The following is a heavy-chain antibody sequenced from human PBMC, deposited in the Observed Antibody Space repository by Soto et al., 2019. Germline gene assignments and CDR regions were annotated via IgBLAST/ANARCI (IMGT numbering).Heavy chain of an antibody. CDR3: ARHCGSSWYVSGMDF. CDR2: VDPSDSYT. J-gene: IGHJ6*02. V-gene: IGHV5-10-1*01. CDR1: GYSFTSYW. Sequence: GESLKISCQGSGYSFTSYWISWVRQMPGKGLEWMGRVDPSDSYTNYSPSFQGHVTISSDRSTSTAYLQWSSLKASDTAMYYCARHCGSSWYVSGMDFRAQRTTVTVSS. D-gene: IGHD6-13*01.